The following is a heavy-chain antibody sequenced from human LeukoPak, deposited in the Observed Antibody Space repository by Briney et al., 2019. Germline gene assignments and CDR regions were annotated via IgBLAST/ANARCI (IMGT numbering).Heavy chain of an antibody. CDR2: ISWNSGTI. CDR1: GFTFDNYA. J-gene: IGHJ1*01. Sequence: GGSLRLSCAAPGFTFDNYAMNWVRQVPGKGLEWISLISWNSGTIGYADSVKGRFTISRDNANNFLYLQMNSLRAEDTALYYCARAYKDRSLAGKKEFFQHWGQGTLVTVSS. CDR3: ARAYKDRSLAGKKEFFQH. D-gene: IGHD6-19*01. V-gene: IGHV3-9*01.